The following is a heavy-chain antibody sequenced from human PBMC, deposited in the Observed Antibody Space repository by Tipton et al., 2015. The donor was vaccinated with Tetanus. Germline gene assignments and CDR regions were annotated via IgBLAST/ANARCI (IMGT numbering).Heavy chain of an antibody. CDR1: GYTFTGYY. CDR3: ARDRGDYIYSGMDV. D-gene: IGHD3-22*01. V-gene: IGHV1-2*02. Sequence: QLVQSGAEVKKPGASLKVSCKASGYTFTGYYLYWVRQAPGQGLEWMGWIDPNSGGTAYAQKFQGRVTMTRDTSISTVDMELSRLISDDTAFYYCARDRGDYIYSGMDVWGPGTTVTVS. J-gene: IGHJ6*02. CDR2: IDPNSGGT.